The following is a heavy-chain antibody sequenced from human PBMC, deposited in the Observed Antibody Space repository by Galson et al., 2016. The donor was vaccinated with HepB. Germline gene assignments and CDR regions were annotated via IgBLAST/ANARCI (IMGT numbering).Heavy chain of an antibody. CDR2: IHYSGNT. D-gene: IGHD3-16*02. Sequence: TLSLTCTVSNGSTSSSGYYWNWIRQHPEKGLEWIGYIHYSGNTYYNPSLKSRVTISLDTSKNQFSLKLGAVTVADTAVYYCARGYVDYVWGSSRPPTFDYWGQGTLVTVSS. J-gene: IGHJ4*02. V-gene: IGHV4-31*03. CDR3: ARGYVDYVWGSSRPPTFDY. CDR1: NGSTSSSGYY.